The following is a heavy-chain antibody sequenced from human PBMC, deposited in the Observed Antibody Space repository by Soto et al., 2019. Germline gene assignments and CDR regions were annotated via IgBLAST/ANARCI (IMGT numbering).Heavy chain of an antibody. CDR3: ARVSWGHLDY. D-gene: IGHD7-27*01. Sequence: GASVKVSCKASGYSFTSYAMHWVRQAPGQGLEWMGWISAGNGNTNYAQKLQGRVTMTRDTSTSTAYMELRSLRSDDTAVYYCARVSWGHLDYWGQGTLVTVSS. CDR1: GYSFTSYA. J-gene: IGHJ4*02. CDR2: ISAGNGNT. V-gene: IGHV1-18*01.